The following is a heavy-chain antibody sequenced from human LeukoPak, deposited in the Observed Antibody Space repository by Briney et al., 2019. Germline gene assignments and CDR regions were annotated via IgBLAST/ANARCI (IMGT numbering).Heavy chain of an antibody. Sequence: PSETLSLTCTVSGGSISSGDYYWSWIRQPPGKGLEWIGYIYYSGSTYYNPSLKSRVTISVDTSKNQFSLKLSSVTAADTAVYYCARSTTVTTPLDYWGQGTLVTVSS. D-gene: IGHD4-17*01. V-gene: IGHV4-30-4*01. CDR1: GGSISSGDYY. CDR2: IYYSGST. CDR3: ARSTTVTTPLDY. J-gene: IGHJ4*02.